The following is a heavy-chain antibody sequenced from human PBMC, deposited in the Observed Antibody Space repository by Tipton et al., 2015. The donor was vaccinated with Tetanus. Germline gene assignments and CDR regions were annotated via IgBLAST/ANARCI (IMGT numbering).Heavy chain of an antibody. J-gene: IGHJ4*02. Sequence: SLRLSCAASGFTFSDYYMSWIRQAPGKGLEWLAVSWYDGTDKYYADSVKGRFTISRDNSKNTLYLQMNSLRAEDTALYYCAREADCSGGSCFSGDFDTWGQGTQVTVSS. CDR2: SWYDGTDK. D-gene: IGHD2-15*01. V-gene: IGHV3-33*08. CDR3: AREADCSGGSCFSGDFDT. CDR1: GFTFSDYY.